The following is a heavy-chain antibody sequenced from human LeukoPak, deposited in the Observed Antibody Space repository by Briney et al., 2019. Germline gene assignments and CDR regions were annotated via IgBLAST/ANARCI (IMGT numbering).Heavy chain of an antibody. CDR1: GFTFGDYA. D-gene: IGHD2-21*01. CDR2: IRSKAYGGTT. CDR3: TRGGILVPWGFDY. V-gene: IGHV3-49*04. Sequence: GGSLRLSCTASGFTFGDYAMSWVRQAPGKGLEWVGFIRSKAYGGTTEYAASVKGRFTISRDDSKSIAYLQMSSLKTEDTAVYYCTRGGILVPWGFDYWGQGTLVTVSS. J-gene: IGHJ4*02.